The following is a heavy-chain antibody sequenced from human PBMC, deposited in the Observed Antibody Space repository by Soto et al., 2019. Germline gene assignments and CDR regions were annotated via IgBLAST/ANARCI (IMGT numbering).Heavy chain of an antibody. D-gene: IGHD2-8*01. CDR3: ASGLMFYAFHY. J-gene: IGHJ4*02. CDR1: GGSVSSDNYK. CDR2: VYYRGST. Sequence: QMQLQESGPGLVKPSETLSLTCSVSGGSVSSDNYKWSWIRQPPGKGLEWIGYVYYRGSTNYNPSLKSRVTISLDTSKNQFSLKLSTVTAADTAVYYCASGLMFYAFHYWGQGTLVTVSS. V-gene: IGHV4-61*01.